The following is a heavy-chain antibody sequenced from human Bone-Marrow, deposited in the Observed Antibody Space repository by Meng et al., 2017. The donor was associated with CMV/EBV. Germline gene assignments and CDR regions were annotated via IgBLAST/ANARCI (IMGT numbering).Heavy chain of an antibody. CDR2: ISAYNGNT. J-gene: IGHJ3*02. CDR3: ARARDIPDAFDI. V-gene: IGHV1-18*01. CDR1: GYTCTRYG. Sequence: CKAAGYTCTRYGISWVRQAPGQGLEWMGWISAYNGNTNYAQKLQGRVTMTTDTSTSTAYMELRSLRSDDTAVYYCARARDIPDAFDIWGQGTMVTVSS. D-gene: IGHD2-15*01.